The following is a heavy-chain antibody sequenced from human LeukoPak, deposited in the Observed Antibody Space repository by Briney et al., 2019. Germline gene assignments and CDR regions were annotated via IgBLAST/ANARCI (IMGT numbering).Heavy chain of an antibody. CDR3: ARETSRIIYY. J-gene: IGHJ4*02. CDR1: GYSISNGYY. CDR2: VYHNGNT. V-gene: IGHV4-38-2*02. Sequence: PSETLSLTCTVSGYSISNGYYWGWIRQPPGKGLEWIVNVYHNGNTSYNPSLKSRVTISVDTSNNQFSLTLTSVTAADTAVYFCARETSRIIYYRGQGMLVTVSS.